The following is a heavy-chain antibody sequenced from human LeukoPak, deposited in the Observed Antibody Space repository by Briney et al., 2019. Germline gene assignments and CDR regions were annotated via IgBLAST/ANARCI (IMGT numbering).Heavy chain of an antibody. Sequence: GGSLRLSCAASAFTFSSYAMHWVRQAPGKGLEWVAVISYDGSNKYYADSVKSRFTISRDNSKNTLYLQMNSLRAEDTAVYYCARDRYGSGSSHFDYWGQGTLVTVSS. CDR3: ARDRYGSGSSHFDY. CDR1: AFTFSSYA. CDR2: ISYDGSNK. V-gene: IGHV3-30*04. J-gene: IGHJ4*02. D-gene: IGHD3-10*01.